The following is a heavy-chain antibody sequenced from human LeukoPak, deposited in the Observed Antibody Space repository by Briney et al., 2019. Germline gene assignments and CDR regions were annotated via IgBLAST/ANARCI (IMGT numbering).Heavy chain of an antibody. Sequence: GGSLRLSCAASGFTFSSYGMHWVRQAPGKGLEWVAVISYDGSNKYYADSVKGRFTISRDNSKNTLNLQMNSLRAEDTAVYYCAKVLPRRNYYGSGFDYWGQGTLVTVSS. J-gene: IGHJ4*02. CDR2: ISYDGSNK. V-gene: IGHV3-30*18. CDR1: GFTFSSYG. CDR3: AKVLPRRNYYGSGFDY. D-gene: IGHD3-10*01.